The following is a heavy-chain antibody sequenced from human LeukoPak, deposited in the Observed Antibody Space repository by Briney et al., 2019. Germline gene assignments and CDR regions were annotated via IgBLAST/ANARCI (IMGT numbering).Heavy chain of an antibody. CDR2: ISAYNGDT. D-gene: IGHD3-10*01. V-gene: IGHV1-18*01. CDR1: GYTFTSYG. Sequence: ASVKVSCKASGYTFTSYGISWVRQAPGQGLEWMGWISAYNGDTDYAQNLQGRVTMTTDTSTSTAYMELRSLRSDDTAVYYCARLRFEEVYYYYMDVWGEGTTVTVSS. J-gene: IGHJ6*03. CDR3: ARLRFEEVYYYYMDV.